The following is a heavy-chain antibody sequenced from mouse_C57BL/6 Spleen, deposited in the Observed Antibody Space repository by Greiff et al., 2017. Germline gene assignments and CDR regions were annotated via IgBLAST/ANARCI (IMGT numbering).Heavy chain of an antibody. J-gene: IGHJ1*03. V-gene: IGHV1-80*01. CDR3: ARSSTDYSNYDWYFDV. Sequence: VKVVESGAELVKPGASVKISCKASGYAFSSYWMNWVKQRPGKGLEWIGQIYPGDGDTNYNGKFKGKATLTADKSSSTAYMQLSSLTSEDSAVYFCARSSTDYSNYDWYFDVWGTGTTVTVSS. CDR1: GYAFSSYW. D-gene: IGHD2-5*01. CDR2: IYPGDGDT.